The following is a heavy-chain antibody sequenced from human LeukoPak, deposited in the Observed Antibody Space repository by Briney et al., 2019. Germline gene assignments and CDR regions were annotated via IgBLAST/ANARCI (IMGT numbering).Heavy chain of an antibody. J-gene: IGHJ6*03. CDR1: GYTFTSYD. CDR2: MNPNSGNT. D-gene: IGHD2-2*02. Sequence: ASVKVSCKASGYTFTSYDINWVRQATGQGLEWMGWMNPNSGNTGYAQKFQGRVTITRNTSISTAYMELSSLRSEDTAVYYCARGYCSSTSCYTGDYCYYMDVWGKGTTVTVSS. V-gene: IGHV1-8*03. CDR3: ARGYCSSTSCYTGDYCYYMDV.